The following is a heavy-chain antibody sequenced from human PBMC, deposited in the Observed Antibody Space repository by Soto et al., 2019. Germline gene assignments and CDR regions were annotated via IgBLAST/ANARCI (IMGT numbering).Heavy chain of an antibody. D-gene: IGHD3-3*01. J-gene: IGHJ3*02. CDR2: IYYSGST. V-gene: IGHV4-59*01. CDR1: GGSISSYY. CDR3: ARVPVTIFGAKEPLTNAFDI. Sequence: SETLSLTCTVSGGSISSYYWSWIRQPPGKGLEWIGYIYYSGSTNYNPSIMSRATISVDTSKNQFSLKLSSVTAADTAVYFFARVPVTIFGAKEPLTNAFDIWGQGTMVTVSS.